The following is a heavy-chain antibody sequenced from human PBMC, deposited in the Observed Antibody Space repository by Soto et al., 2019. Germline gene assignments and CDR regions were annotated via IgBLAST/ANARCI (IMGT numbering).Heavy chain of an antibody. V-gene: IGHV1-69*04. CDR3: ARDYPTYYDILTGLSLVNNYYYYGMDV. J-gene: IGHJ6*02. CDR1: GGTFSTYT. CDR2: IILILGIA. D-gene: IGHD3-9*01. Sequence: ASVKVSCKASGGTFSTYTMSWVRQAPGQGLEWMGRIILILGIANYAQKFQGRVTITADKSTSTAYMELSSLRSEDTAVHYCARDYPTYYDILTGLSLVNNYYYYGMDVWGQGTTVTVSS.